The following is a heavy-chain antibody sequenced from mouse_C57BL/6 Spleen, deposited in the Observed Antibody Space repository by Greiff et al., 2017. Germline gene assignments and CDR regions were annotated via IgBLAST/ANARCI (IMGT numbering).Heavy chain of an antibody. V-gene: IGHV3-6*01. CDR1: GYSITSGYY. Sequence: EVQLQESGPGLVKPSQSLSLTCSVTGYSITSGYYWNWIRQFPGNKLEWMGCISYDGSHNYNPSLKNRISITRDTSKNQFFLKLNSVTTEHTATYYCARGNWDDWYCDVWGTGTTV. CDR3: ARGNWDDWYCDV. D-gene: IGHD4-1*01. J-gene: IGHJ1*03. CDR2: ISYDGSH.